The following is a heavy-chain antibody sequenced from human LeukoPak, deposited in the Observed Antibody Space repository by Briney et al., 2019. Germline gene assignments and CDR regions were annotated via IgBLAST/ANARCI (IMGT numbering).Heavy chain of an antibody. Sequence: SETLSLTCTVSGGSISSYYWSWTRQPPGKGLEWIGYIYYSGSTIYNPPLKSRVTISVDTSKNQFSLKLSSVTAADTAVYYCARGLRGYSYGYWGQGTLVTVSS. CDR1: GGSISSYY. CDR2: IYYSGST. CDR3: ARGLRGYSYGY. D-gene: IGHD5-18*01. V-gene: IGHV4-59*01. J-gene: IGHJ4*02.